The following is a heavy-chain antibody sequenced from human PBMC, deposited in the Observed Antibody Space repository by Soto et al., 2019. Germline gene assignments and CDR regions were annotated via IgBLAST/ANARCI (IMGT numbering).Heavy chain of an antibody. CDR2: INPHSGGT. CDR3: ARSALVLRVYLPTAEWFDP. J-gene: IGHJ5*02. V-gene: IGHV1-2*02. Sequence: ASVKVSCKASGFTFTGYYIHWVRQAPGQGLEWMGWINPHSGGTKYAQKFQGRVTMTRDTSIAAASMELSGLTSDDTAVYYCARSALVLRVYLPTAEWFDPWGQGTLVTVSS. D-gene: IGHD2-8*01. CDR1: GFTFTGYY.